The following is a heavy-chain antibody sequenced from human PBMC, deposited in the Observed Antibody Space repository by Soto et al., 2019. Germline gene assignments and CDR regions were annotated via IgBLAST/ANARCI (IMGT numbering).Heavy chain of an antibody. D-gene: IGHD6-13*01. CDR3: ARSYSSSWYYFDY. Sequence: GASVKVSCKASGGTFSGYAISWVRQAPGQGLEWMGGIIPIFGTANYARKFQGRVTITADESTSTAYMELSSLRSEDTAVYYCARSYSSSWYYFDYWGQGTLVTVSS. CDR1: GGTFSGYA. V-gene: IGHV1-69*13. CDR2: IIPIFGTA. J-gene: IGHJ4*02.